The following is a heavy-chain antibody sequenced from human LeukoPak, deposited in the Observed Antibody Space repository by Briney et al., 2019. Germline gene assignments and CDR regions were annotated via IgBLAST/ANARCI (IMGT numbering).Heavy chain of an antibody. CDR3: ARDVPQAYAPDLWFGDHQPGYYGMDV. Sequence: GGSLRLSCAASGFTFSDYYMSWIRQAPGKGLEWVSYISSSGSTIYYADSVKGRFTISRDNAKNSLYLQMNSLRAGDTAVYYCARDVPQAYAPDLWFGDHQPGYYGMDVWGQGTTVTVSS. V-gene: IGHV3-11*01. D-gene: IGHD3-10*01. J-gene: IGHJ6*02. CDR1: GFTFSDYY. CDR2: ISSSGSTI.